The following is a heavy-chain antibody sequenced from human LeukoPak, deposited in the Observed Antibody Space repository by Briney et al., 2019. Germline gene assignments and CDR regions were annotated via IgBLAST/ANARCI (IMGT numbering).Heavy chain of an antibody. J-gene: IGHJ5*02. CDR1: GGFFSGYY. CDR3: ARGLIAAGNWFDP. Sequence: PSDPLSLTCAVYGGFFSGYYWSWLRQPPGKGLEWIGEINHSGSTNYNPSLKRRVTISVDTSKNQFSLKLSSVTAADTAVYYCARGLIAAGNWFDPWGRGTLVTVSS. V-gene: IGHV4-34*01. CDR2: INHSGST. D-gene: IGHD6-13*01.